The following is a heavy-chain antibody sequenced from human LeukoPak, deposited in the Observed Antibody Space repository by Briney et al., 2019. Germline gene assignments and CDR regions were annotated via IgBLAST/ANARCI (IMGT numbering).Heavy chain of an antibody. CDR2: INWNGGST. CDR3: ARGGSTGWYSFDY. Sequence: AGGSLRLSCVASGFRFDDYGMSWVRQAPGKGLEWVSGINWNGGSTGSADSVKGRFTISRDNAKNSLYLRMNSLRAEDTALYYCARGGSTGWYSFDYWGQGTLVTVSS. V-gene: IGHV3-20*04. D-gene: IGHD6-19*01. CDR1: GFRFDDYG. J-gene: IGHJ4*02.